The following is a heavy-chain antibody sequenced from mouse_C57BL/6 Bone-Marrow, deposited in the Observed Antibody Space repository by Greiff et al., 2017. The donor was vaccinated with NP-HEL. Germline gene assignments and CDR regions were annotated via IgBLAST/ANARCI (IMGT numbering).Heavy chain of an antibody. J-gene: IGHJ2*01. CDR2: IWSGGST. D-gene: IGHD4-1*01. CDR1: GFSLTSYG. CDR3: ARSPLTGTEGHFDY. V-gene: IGHV2-2*01. Sequence: LMESGPGLVQPSQSLSITCTVSGFSLTSYGVHWVRQSPGKGLEWLGVIWSGGSTDYNAAFISRLSISKDNSKSQVFFKMNSLQADDTAIYYCARSPLTGTEGHFDYWGQGTTLTVSS.